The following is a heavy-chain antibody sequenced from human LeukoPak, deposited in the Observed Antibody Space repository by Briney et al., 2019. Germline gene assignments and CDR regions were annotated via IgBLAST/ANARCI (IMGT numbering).Heavy chain of an antibody. CDR3: ARGEIVRDGAYSSSWGGKFDP. D-gene: IGHD6-13*01. CDR1: GGTFSSYA. Sequence: ASVKVSCKASGGTFSSYAISWVRQAPGQGLEWMGWINPNSGGTNYAQKFQGRVTMTRDTSVSTAYMELSRLRSDDTAVYYCARGEIVRDGAYSSSWGGKFDPWGQGTLVTVSS. V-gene: IGHV1-2*02. J-gene: IGHJ5*02. CDR2: INPNSGGT.